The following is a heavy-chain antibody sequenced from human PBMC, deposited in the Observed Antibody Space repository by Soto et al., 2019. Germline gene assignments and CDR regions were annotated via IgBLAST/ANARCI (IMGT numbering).Heavy chain of an antibody. CDR3: ARVGRGVTTRDWYFDL. Sequence: QVQLQESGPGLVKPSETLSLTCTVSGGSISSYYWSWIRQPPGKGLEWIGYIYYSGSTTYNPSLYSRVTISVDTSKNQFSLKLSSVTAADTAVYYCARVGRGVTTRDWYFDLWGRGTLVTVSS. CDR1: GGSISSYY. V-gene: IGHV4-59*01. D-gene: IGHD4-17*01. CDR2: IYYSGST. J-gene: IGHJ2*01.